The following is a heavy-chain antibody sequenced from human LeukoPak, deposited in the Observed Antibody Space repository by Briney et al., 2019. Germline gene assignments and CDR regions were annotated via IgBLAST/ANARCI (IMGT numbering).Heavy chain of an antibody. V-gene: IGHV6-1*01. CDR3: ARAGFCSVSDCYSRFDY. J-gene: IGHJ4*01. CDR1: GDSVSSNTAA. D-gene: IGHD2-15*01. Sequence: SQTLSLTCAISGDSVSSNTAAWNWIRQSPSRGLEWLGRTFYRSKWYNSYAVSVKSRITINPDTSKNHFSLQLNSVTPEDTAVYYCARAGFCSVSDCYSRFDYWGQGTLVTVSS. CDR2: TFYRSKWYN.